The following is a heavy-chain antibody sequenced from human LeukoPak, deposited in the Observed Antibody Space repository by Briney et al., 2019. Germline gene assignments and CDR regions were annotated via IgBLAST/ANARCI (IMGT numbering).Heavy chain of an antibody. J-gene: IGHJ4*02. Sequence: ASETLSLTCTVSGGSISSGDYYWSWIRQPPGKGLGWIGYIYYSGSTYYNPSLKSRVTISVDTSKNQFSLKLSSVTAADTAVYYCARVLNPGIVVVVAATDYWGQGTLVTVSS. CDR3: ARVLNPGIVVVVAATDY. V-gene: IGHV4-30-4*01. CDR2: IYYSGST. D-gene: IGHD2-15*01. CDR1: GGSISSGDYY.